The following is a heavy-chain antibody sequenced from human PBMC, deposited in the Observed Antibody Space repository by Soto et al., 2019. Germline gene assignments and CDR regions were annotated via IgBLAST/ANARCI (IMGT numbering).Heavy chain of an antibody. D-gene: IGHD3-10*01. CDR3: ARVYYGSGSNPSPRYYYYYMDV. Sequence: SETLSLTCTVSGGSISSYYWSWIRQPPGKGLEWIGYIYYSGSTNYNPSLKSRVTISVDTSKNQFSLRLSSVTAADTAVYYCARVYYGSGSNPSPRYYYYYMDVWGKGTTVTVSS. J-gene: IGHJ6*03. CDR2: IYYSGST. V-gene: IGHV4-59*01. CDR1: GGSISSYY.